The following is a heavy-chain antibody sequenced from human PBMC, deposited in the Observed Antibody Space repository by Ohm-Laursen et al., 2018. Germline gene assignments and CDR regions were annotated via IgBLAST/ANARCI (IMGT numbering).Heavy chain of an antibody. CDR1: GYTFTGYY. V-gene: IGHV1-18*04. CDR3: ARAESRGLDV. CDR2: ISAYNGHT. Sequence: ASVKVSCKASGYTFTGYYMHWVRQAPGQGLEWMGWISAYNGHTDYAQMLQGRVTMTTDTSTTTAYMELRSLRSDDTAVYYCARAESRGLDVWGQGTTVTVSS. D-gene: IGHD1-14*01. J-gene: IGHJ6*02.